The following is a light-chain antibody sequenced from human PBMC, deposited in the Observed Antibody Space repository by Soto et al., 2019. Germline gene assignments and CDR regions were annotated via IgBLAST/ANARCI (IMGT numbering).Light chain of an antibody. J-gene: IGKJ1*01. CDR1: LSIASW. CDR2: KAS. Sequence: DIQVTQSPSTLSASVGDRVTITCRASLSIASWLAWYQQKPGKAPKLLIYKASTLESGVPSRFSGGGSGTEFTLTISSLQPDDFATFYCQQYNSYPWTFGQGTKVEIK. CDR3: QQYNSYPWT. V-gene: IGKV1-5*03.